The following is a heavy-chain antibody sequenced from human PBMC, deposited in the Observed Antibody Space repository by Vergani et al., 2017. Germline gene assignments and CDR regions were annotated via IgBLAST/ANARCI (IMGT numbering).Heavy chain of an antibody. CDR1: GYTFTSYG. J-gene: IGHJ5*02. CDR3: ARDELEPSNGWFDP. V-gene: IGHV1-69*13. Sequence: QVQLVQSGAEVKKPGASVKVSCKASGYTFTSYGISWVRQAPGQGLEWMGRIIPIFGTANYAQKFQGRVTITADESTSTAYMELSSLRSEDTAVYYCARDELEPSNGWFDPWGQGTLVTVSS. D-gene: IGHD1-1*01. CDR2: IIPIFGTA.